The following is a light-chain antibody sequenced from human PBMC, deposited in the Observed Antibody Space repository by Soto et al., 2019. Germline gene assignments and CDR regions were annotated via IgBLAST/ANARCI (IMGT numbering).Light chain of an antibody. CDR3: SSYTSSSTF. V-gene: IGLV2-14*01. CDR2: EVS. Sequence: QSALTQPASVSGSPGQSITISCTGTSSDVGGYNYVSWYQQHPGKAPKLMIYEVSNRPSGVSNRFSGSKSGNTASLTISGLQAEEEADYYCSSYTSSSTFFXTGTKVTV. J-gene: IGLJ1*01. CDR1: SSDVGGYNY.